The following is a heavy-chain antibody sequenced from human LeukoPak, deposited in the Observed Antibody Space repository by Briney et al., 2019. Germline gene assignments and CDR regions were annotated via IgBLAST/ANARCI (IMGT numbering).Heavy chain of an antibody. V-gene: IGHV1-2*06. CDR1: GYTFTGYY. Sequence: GASVKVSCKASGYTFTGYYMHWVRQAPGQGLERMGRINPNSGGTNYAQKFQGRVTMTRDTSISTAYMELSRLRSDDTAVYYCASVDDSSGYYDSYFDYWGQGTLVTVSS. D-gene: IGHD3-22*01. CDR3: ASVDDSSGYYDSYFDY. CDR2: INPNSGGT. J-gene: IGHJ4*02.